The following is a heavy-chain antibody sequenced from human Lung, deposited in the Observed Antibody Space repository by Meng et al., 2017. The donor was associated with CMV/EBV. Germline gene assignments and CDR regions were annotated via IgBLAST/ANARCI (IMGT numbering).Heavy chain of an antibody. CDR1: GFIFDAYA. V-gene: IGHV3-43D*03. CDR3: AKGLRYYYGMDV. CDR2: ISWDGGST. D-gene: IGHD6-19*01. J-gene: IGHJ6*01. Sequence: GGSLRLSFFDSGFIFDAYAMHWVRQAQGKGLEWVSLISWDGGSTYYADSVKGRFTISRDNRKNSLYLQMNSLRAEDTSLYYCAKGLRYYYGMDVWGPGNTV.